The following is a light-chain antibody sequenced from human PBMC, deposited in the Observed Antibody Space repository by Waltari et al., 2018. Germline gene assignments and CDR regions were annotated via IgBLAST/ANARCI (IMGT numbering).Light chain of an antibody. V-gene: IGKV1-5*03. J-gene: IGKJ4*01. CDR3: QQYNSYSLLT. CDR1: QSISNW. Sequence: DIQMTQSPFTLSASVGDRVIITCRASQSISNWLALYQHKPGKAPKLLIYKASTLASGVPSRFSGSGSGTDFSLTISSLQPDDFATYYCQQYNSYSLLTFGGGTKVEIK. CDR2: KAS.